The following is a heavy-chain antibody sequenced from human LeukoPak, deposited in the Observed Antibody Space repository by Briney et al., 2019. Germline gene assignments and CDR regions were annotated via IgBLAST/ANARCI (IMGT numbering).Heavy chain of an antibody. J-gene: IGHJ4*02. V-gene: IGHV3-21*01. Sequence: GGSLRLSCAASGFTFSSYSMNWVRQAPGKGLEWVSSISSSSSYIYYADSVKGRFTISRDNAKNSLYLQMNSLRAEDTAVYYCASYSQLRFLEWLTFDYWGQGTLVTVSS. CDR3: ASYSQLRFLEWLTFDY. D-gene: IGHD3-3*01. CDR1: GFTFSSYS. CDR2: ISSSSSYI.